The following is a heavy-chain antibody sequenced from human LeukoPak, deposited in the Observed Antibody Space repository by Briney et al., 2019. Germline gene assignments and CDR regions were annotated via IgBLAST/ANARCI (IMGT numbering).Heavy chain of an antibody. J-gene: IGHJ4*02. V-gene: IGHV3-21*01. CDR1: GFTFSSYS. CDR3: ARDMGVGGSPDYFDY. D-gene: IGHD1-26*01. Sequence: PGGSLRLSCAASGFTFSSYSMNWVRQAPGKGLEWVSSISSSSSYIYYADSVKGRFTISRDNAKNSLYLQMNSLRAEDTAVYYCARDMGVGGSPDYFDYWGQGTLVTVSS. CDR2: ISSSSSYI.